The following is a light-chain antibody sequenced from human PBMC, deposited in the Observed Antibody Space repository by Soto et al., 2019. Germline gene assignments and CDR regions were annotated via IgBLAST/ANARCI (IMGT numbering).Light chain of an antibody. CDR2: GAS. J-gene: IGKJ5*01. CDR3: QQYGSSPQIT. CDR1: QSVSSSY. Sequence: EIGVTPAPGTPVFSSGGKATPSCRGSQSVSSSYLAWYQQKPGQAPRLLIYGASSRATGIPDRFSGSGSGTDFTLTISRLEPEDFAVYYCQQYGSSPQITFGQGTRLEIK. V-gene: IGKV3-20*01.